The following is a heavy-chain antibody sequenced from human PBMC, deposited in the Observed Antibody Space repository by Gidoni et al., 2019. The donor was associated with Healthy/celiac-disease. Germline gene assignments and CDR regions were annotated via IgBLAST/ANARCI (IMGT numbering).Heavy chain of an antibody. CDR2: IYSGGST. Sequence: EVQLVESGGGSPPPRASLPLTCSASGFPVRSNYSSWVRQAPGKGLEWVSVIYSGGSTYYADAVKGRFTISRDNSKNTLYLQMNSLRAEDTAVYYCAREGEDYYDSSGYYHVDWGQGTLVTVSS. CDR1: GFPVRSNY. D-gene: IGHD3-22*01. J-gene: IGHJ4*02. CDR3: AREGEDYYDSSGYYHVD. V-gene: IGHV3-66*01.